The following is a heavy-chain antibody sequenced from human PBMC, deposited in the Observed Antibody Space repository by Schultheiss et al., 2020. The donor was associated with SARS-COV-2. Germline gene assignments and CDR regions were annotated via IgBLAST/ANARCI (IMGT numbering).Heavy chain of an antibody. Sequence: SETLSLTCAVSGGSISSYYWSWIRQPPGKGLEWIGEINHSGSTNYNPSLKSRVTMSVDTSKKQFSLKLSSATAADTAVYYCARSNSGFDSGDYWGQGTLVTVSS. D-gene: IGHD5-12*01. V-gene: IGHV4-59*01. CDR1: GGSISSYY. CDR3: ARSNSGFDSGDY. CDR2: INHSGST. J-gene: IGHJ4*02.